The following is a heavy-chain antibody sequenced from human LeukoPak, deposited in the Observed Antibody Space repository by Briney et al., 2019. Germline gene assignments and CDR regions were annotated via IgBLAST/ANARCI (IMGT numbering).Heavy chain of an antibody. V-gene: IGHV3-21*01. J-gene: IGHJ4*02. CDR1: GFTFSSYW. CDR3: ARDFYGDYKGFDY. Sequence: GGSLRLSCAASGFTFSSYWMTWVRQAPGKGLEWVSSISSSSSYIYCADSVKGRFTISRDNAKNSLYLQMNSLRAEDTAVYYCARDFYGDYKGFDYWGQGTLVTVSS. CDR2: ISSSSSYI. D-gene: IGHD4-17*01.